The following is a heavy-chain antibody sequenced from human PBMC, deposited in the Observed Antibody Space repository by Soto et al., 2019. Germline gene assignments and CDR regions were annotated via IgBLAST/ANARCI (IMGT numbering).Heavy chain of an antibody. CDR1: GYTFTGYY. D-gene: IGHD2-15*01. J-gene: IGHJ5*02. Sequence: GASVKVSCKASGYTFTGYYMHWVRQAPGQGLEWMGWINPNSGGTNYAQKFQGWVTMTRDTSISTAYMELSRLRSDDTAVYYCARAPDCSGGSCYSGWLDPWGQRTLDTVSS. CDR3: ARAPDCSGGSCYSGWLDP. V-gene: IGHV1-2*04. CDR2: INPNSGGT.